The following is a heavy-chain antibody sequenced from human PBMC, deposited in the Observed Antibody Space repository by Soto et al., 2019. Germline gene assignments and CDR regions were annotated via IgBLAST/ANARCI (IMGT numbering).Heavy chain of an antibody. CDR1: GFTFSSYW. V-gene: IGHV3-7*01. D-gene: IGHD1-26*01. Sequence: LRLSCAASGFTFSSYWMSWVRQAPGKGLEWVANIKQDGSEKYYVDSVKGRFTISRDNAKNTLYLQMNSLRAEDTAVYYCARGLVGASNWFDPWGQGTLVTAPQ. CDR2: IKQDGSEK. J-gene: IGHJ5*02. CDR3: ARGLVGASNWFDP.